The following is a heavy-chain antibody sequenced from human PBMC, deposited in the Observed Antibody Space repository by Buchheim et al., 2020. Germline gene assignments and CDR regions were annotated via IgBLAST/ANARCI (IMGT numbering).Heavy chain of an antibody. J-gene: IGHJ4*02. V-gene: IGHV3-30*03. D-gene: IGHD3-10*01. CDR2: ISYDGSNK. CDR3: ARGDVVWFGTDY. CDR1: GFTFSSYG. Sequence: QVQLVESGGGVVQPGRSLRLSCAASGFTFSSYGMHWVRQAPGKGLEWVAVISYDGSNKYYADSVKGRFTISRDNSKNTLYLQMNSLRAEDTAVYYCARGDVVWFGTDYWGQGTL.